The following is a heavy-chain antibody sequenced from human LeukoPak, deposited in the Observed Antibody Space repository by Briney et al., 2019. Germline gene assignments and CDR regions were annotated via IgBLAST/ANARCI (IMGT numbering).Heavy chain of an antibody. J-gene: IGHJ4*02. V-gene: IGHV3-9*01. CDR1: GFTFDDYA. CDR2: ISWNSGFI. D-gene: IGHD3-22*01. CDR3: ANTLPYYYDSSGYLDY. Sequence: GGSLRLSCAASGFTFDDYAMHWVRQAPGKGLEWVSGISWNSGFIGYADSVKGRFTISRDNSKNTLYLQMNSLRAEDTAVYYCANTLPYYYDSSGYLDYWGQGTLVTVSS.